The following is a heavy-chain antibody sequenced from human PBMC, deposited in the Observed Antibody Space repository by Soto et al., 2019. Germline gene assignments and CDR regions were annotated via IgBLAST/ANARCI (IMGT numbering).Heavy chain of an antibody. CDR1: GGTFSSYA. V-gene: IGHV1-69*13. CDR2: IIPIFGTA. CDR3: AREDIAAIPTRVGWFDP. J-gene: IGHJ5*02. Sequence: SVKVSCKASGGTFSSYAISWVRQAPGQGLEWMGGIIPIFGTANYAQKFQGRVTITADESTSTAYMELSSLRSEDTAVYYCAREDIAAIPTRVGWFDPWGQGTPVTVSS. D-gene: IGHD6-13*01.